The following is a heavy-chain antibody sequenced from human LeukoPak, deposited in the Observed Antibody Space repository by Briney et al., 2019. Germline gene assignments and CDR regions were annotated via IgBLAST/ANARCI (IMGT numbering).Heavy chain of an antibody. J-gene: IGHJ4*02. V-gene: IGHV4-39*01. CDR3: ARLSKGRYFDYIFDF. Sequence: SETLSLTCAVSGGSVSSSTYYWGWIRQPPGKGLEWIGNIYYTGSSYYNPSLKSRVTMSVDTSKNQFSLKMNSVTAADTPVYYCARLSKGRYFDYIFDFWGQGTLLTVSS. CDR2: IYYTGSS. CDR1: GGSVSSSTYY. D-gene: IGHD3-9*01.